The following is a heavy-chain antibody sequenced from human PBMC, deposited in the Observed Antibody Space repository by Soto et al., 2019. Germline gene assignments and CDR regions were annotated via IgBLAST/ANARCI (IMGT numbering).Heavy chain of an antibody. CDR2: IHPSGGST. CDR1: GYTFTTSY. D-gene: IGHD3-22*01. Sequence: ASVKVSCKASGYTFTTSYVHWVRQAPGQGLEWMGIIHPSGGSTSYAQKFQGRVTMTRDTSTSTVYMELSSLRSEDTAAYYCATTYYYDSSGPTAYGMDVWGQGTTVTVSS. CDR3: ATTYYYDSSGPTAYGMDV. V-gene: IGHV1-46*01. J-gene: IGHJ6*02.